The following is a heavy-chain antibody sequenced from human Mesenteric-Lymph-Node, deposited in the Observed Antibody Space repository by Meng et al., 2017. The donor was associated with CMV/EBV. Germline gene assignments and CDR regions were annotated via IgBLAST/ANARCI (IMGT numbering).Heavy chain of an antibody. CDR2: INGRGST. J-gene: IGHJ4*02. Sequence: SETLSLTCAVRGGSFSAYYWNWIRQPPGKGLEWIGQINGRGSTRYNPSLKSRVTMSLDTSNNQFSLKLNSVTAADTAVYYCARVQWLAYYFDYWGQGTLVTVSS. V-gene: IGHV4-34*01. CDR1: GGSFSAYY. D-gene: IGHD6-19*01. CDR3: ARVQWLAYYFDY.